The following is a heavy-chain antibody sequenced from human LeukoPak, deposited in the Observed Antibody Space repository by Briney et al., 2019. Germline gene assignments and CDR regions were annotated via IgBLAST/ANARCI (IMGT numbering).Heavy chain of an antibody. V-gene: IGHV3-13*01. J-gene: IGHJ6*03. D-gene: IGHD1-1*01. CDR3: ARGPPRGKYYYMDV. CDR2: IGTASDT. Sequence: PGGSLRVSCVATGFTFRRFDMHWVRPPTGQGLAWASTIGTASDTYYPGSVEGRFTLSRDNAKNSLYLQMNSLTAEDTAVYYCARGPPRGKYYYMDVWGKGTTVTVSS. CDR1: GFTFRRFD.